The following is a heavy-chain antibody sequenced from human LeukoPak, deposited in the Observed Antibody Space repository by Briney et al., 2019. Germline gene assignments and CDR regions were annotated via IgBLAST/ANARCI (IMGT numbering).Heavy chain of an antibody. J-gene: IGHJ3*02. Sequence: ASVKVSCKASGYTFTSYGISWVRQAPGQGLEWMGWISAYNGNTNYAQKLQGRVTMTTDTSTSTAHMELSSLRSEDTAVYYCARDRQLVLRGAFDIWGQGTMVTVSS. D-gene: IGHD6-6*01. CDR1: GYTFTSYG. CDR2: ISAYNGNT. V-gene: IGHV1-18*01. CDR3: ARDRQLVLRGAFDI.